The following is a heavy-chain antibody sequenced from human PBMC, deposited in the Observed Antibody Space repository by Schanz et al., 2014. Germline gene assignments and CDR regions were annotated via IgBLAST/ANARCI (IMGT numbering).Heavy chain of an antibody. Sequence: VQLLESGGGLVPPGGSLRLSCAASAFTFRRYAMAWVRQAPGKGLEWVSSINTGGDSTYYADSVKGRFTISRDNSRDTVYLQMNSLRADDTAMYYCARGGPAYYFDYWGQGAPVTVSS. V-gene: IGHV3-23*01. J-gene: IGHJ4*02. CDR1: AFTFRRYA. CDR2: INTGGDST. CDR3: ARGGPAYYFDY.